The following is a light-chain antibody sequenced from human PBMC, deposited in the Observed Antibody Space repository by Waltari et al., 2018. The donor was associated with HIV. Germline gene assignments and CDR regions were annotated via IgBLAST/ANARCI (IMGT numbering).Light chain of an antibody. CDR2: ANI. J-gene: IGLJ2*01. V-gene: IGLV1-40*01. Sequence: QSVLTQPPSVSGAPGQRVPISCPGRSSNIGAGYDVHWYQQLPGTAPKLLIYANINRPSGVPDRFSGSKSGSSASLAITGLQAEDEAHYYCQSFDSSLTTSGVIFGGGTKLTVL. CDR1: SSNIGAGYD. CDR3: QSFDSSLTTSGVI.